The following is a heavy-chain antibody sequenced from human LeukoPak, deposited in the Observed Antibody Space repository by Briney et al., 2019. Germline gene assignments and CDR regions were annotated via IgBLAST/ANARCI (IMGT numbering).Heavy chain of an antibody. J-gene: IGHJ5*02. CDR2: T. Sequence: TSYAQKFQGRVTMTRDTSTSTVYMELSSLRSEDTAVYYCARAEPVVYYGSGSSFGWFDPWGQGTLVTVSS. V-gene: IGHV1-46*01. D-gene: IGHD3-10*01. CDR3: ARAEPVVYYGSGSSFGWFDP.